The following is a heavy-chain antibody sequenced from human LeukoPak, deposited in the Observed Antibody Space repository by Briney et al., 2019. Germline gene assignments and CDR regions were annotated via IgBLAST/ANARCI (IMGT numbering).Heavy chain of an antibody. CDR2: IRYDGSNK. CDR1: GFSFSNYG. CDR3: AKGPNIVVVVAAFFDQ. V-gene: IGHV3-30*02. D-gene: IGHD2-15*01. J-gene: IGHJ4*02. Sequence: GGSLRLSCAASGFSFSNYGMHWVRQAPGKGLEWVSFIRYDGSNKFYADSVKGRFTISRDNSKNTLFLQMNSLRAEDTAMYYCAKGPNIVVVVAAFFDQWGQGTLVTVSS.